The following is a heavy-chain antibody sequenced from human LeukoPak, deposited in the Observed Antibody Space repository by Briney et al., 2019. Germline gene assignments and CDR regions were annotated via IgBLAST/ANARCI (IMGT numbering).Heavy chain of an antibody. J-gene: IGHJ4*02. CDR3: AKDLNYDILTGWFDY. CDR2: IKQDGSEK. V-gene: IGHV3-7*03. D-gene: IGHD3-9*01. Sequence: PGGSLRLSCAASGFTFSSYWMSWVRQAPGKGLEWVANIKQDGSEKYYVDSVKGRFTISRDNAKNSLYLQMNSLRAEDTALYYCAKDLNYDILTGWFDYWGQGTLVTVSS. CDR1: GFTFSSYW.